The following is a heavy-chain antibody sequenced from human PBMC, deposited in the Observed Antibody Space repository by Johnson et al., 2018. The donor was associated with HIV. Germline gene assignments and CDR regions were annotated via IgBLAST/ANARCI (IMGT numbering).Heavy chain of an antibody. CDR2: MYGGGST. D-gene: IGHD6-19*01. Sequence: VQLVESGGGLVQPGGSLRLSCAASGFTVTNKYMSWVRQAPGKGLEWVSVMYGGGSTYHADSVKGRFSLSRDNSKNTVYLQMHSLRAEDTAVYYCTTDGRIPVAHHDAFDVWGQGTMVTVSS. CDR1: GFTVTNKY. CDR3: TTDGRIPVAHHDAFDV. V-gene: IGHV3-66*01. J-gene: IGHJ3*01.